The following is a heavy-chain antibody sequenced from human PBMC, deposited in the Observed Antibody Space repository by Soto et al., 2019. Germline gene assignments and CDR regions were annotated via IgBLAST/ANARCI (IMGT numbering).Heavy chain of an antibody. J-gene: IGHJ6*02. Sequence: QVLLQESGPGLVKPSETLSLSCTVSGDSISSYYWGWIRQPPGKEMEWIGYVSPIWGSAYNPSRQSRVAISLDTSKSQFSLELTSVTATDTAVYYCAREGFGELHGLVDVWGQGTTVTVSS. D-gene: IGHD3-10*01. CDR1: GDSISSYY. CDR3: AREGFGELHGLVDV. CDR2: VSPIWGS. V-gene: IGHV4-4*08.